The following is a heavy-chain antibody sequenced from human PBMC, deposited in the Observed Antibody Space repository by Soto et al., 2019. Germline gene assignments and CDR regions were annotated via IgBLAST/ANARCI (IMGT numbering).Heavy chain of an antibody. V-gene: IGHV1-46*01. CDR1: GYTFTSSY. D-gene: IGHD6-13*01. J-gene: IGHJ6*02. CDR3: ASSPAYGSSWYGIPPDLSHGMDV. CDR2: INPRGGIT. Sequence: ASVKVSCKASGYTFTSSYIHWVRQAPGQGLEWMGIINPRGGITTYAQKFQGRLTMTGDTSTSTVYMELSSLTSEDTAMYHCASSPAYGSSWYGIPPDLSHGMDVWGQGTTVTV.